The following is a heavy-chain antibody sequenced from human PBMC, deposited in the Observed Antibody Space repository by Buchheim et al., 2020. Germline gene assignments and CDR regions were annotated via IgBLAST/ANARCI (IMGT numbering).Heavy chain of an antibody. J-gene: IGHJ4*02. CDR2: INPVFGTL. CDR3: ARGEYCGTSTCYWVIEH. Sequence: QVQLVQSGAEVKKPGSSVKVSCKPSGGTFSSYPISWVRQAPGQGLEWMGGINPVFGTLKYAQKFQGRITITADTPTSTAYMELTSLRSEDTAMYYCARGEYCGTSTCYWVIEHWGQGTL. D-gene: IGHD4-23*01. V-gene: IGHV1-69*06. CDR1: GGTFSSYP.